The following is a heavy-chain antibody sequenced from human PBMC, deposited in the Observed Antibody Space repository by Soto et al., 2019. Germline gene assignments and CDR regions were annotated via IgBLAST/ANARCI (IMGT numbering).Heavy chain of an antibody. J-gene: IGHJ4*02. D-gene: IGHD2-2*01. CDR3: FSQLPRLGADY. CDR1: GDSVSSSSYY. V-gene: IGHV4-39*01. Sequence: PSETLSLTCTVSGDSVSSSSYYWGWIRQPPGKGLEWIGSIYYSGSTYYNPSLKSRVTISVDTSKNQFSLKLSSVTAADTAVYYCFSQLPRLGADYWGQGTLVTVSS. CDR2: IYYSGST.